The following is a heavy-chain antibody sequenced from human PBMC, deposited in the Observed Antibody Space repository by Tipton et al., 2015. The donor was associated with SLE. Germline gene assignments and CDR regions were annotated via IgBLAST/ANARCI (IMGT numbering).Heavy chain of an antibody. CDR1: GASISSSSYY. V-gene: IGHV4-39*07. CDR2: VYYSGST. D-gene: IGHD3-22*01. CDR3: ARGLQDDYNDSSGFEIRFDY. Sequence: TLSLTCTVSGASISSSSYYWVWFRQPPGKGLEWTGSVYYSGSTNYNPSLKSRVTISVDTSKNQFSLKLSSVTAADTAVYYCARGLQDDYNDSSGFEIRFDYWGQGTLVAVSS. J-gene: IGHJ4*02.